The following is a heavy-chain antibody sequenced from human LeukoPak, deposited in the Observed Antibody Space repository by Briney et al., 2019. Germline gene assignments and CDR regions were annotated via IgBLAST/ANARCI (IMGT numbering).Heavy chain of an antibody. CDR1: GFTFDDYA. CDR3: AKDTAYYYDSSGYPGY. Sequence: GGSLRLSCAASGFTFDDYAMHWVRQAPGKGLEWVSLISGDGGSTYYADSVKGRFTISRDNSKNSLYLQMNSLRTEDTALYYYAKDTAYYYDSSGYPGYWGQGTLVTVSS. J-gene: IGHJ4*02. CDR2: ISGDGGST. V-gene: IGHV3-43*02. D-gene: IGHD3-22*01.